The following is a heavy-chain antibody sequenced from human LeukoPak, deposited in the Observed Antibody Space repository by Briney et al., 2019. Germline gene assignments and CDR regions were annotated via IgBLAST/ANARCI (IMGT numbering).Heavy chain of an antibody. CDR2: ISGSGGTT. D-gene: IGHD1-26*01. Sequence: GGSLRLSCAASGFTFSSYAMSWVRQAPGKGLEWVSAISGSGGTTYHADSVKGRFTISRDNSKNTLYFQMSSLRAEDTAVYYCVKVSATVGATYFDYWGQGTLVTVSS. CDR1: GFTFSSYA. CDR3: VKVSATVGATYFDY. J-gene: IGHJ4*02. V-gene: IGHV3-23*01.